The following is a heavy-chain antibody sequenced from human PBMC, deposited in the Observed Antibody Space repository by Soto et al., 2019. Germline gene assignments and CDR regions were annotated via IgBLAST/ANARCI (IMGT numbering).Heavy chain of an antibody. J-gene: IGHJ6*02. CDR3: ARSPEILRRSSPGRAGGMDV. Sequence: ASVKVSCKASGFTFTSSAVQWVRQARGQRLEWIGWIVVGSGNTNYAQKFQGRVTMTRNTSISTAYMELSSLRSEDTAVYYCARSPEILRRSSPGRAGGMDVWGQGTTVTVSS. D-gene: IGHD6-13*01. CDR2: IVVGSGNT. CDR1: GFTFTSSA. V-gene: IGHV1-58*01.